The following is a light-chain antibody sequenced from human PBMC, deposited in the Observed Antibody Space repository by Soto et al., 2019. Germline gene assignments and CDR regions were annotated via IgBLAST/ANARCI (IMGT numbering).Light chain of an antibody. J-gene: IGLJ2*01. V-gene: IGLV2-8*01. CDR1: SSDVGGYNF. CDR2: DVT. Sequence: QSALTQPPSASGSPGQSVTISCTGASSDVGGYNFVSWYQHHPGKAPRLMIYDVTQRPSGVPDRFSGSKSGNTASLTVSGLQFDDEAYCYCSSYAGSSIPVAFGGGTKLTVL. CDR3: SSYAGSSIPVA.